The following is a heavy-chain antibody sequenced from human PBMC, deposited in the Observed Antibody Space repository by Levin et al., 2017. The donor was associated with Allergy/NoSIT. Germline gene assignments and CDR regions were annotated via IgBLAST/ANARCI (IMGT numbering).Heavy chain of an antibody. Sequence: GESLKISCAASGFTFSSYGMHWVRQAPGKGLEWVAVISYDGSNKYYADSVKGRFTISRDNSKNTLYLQMKSLWAEDAAVYYCAKDRMVGSYYPINYYYYYGMDVWGQGTTVTVSS. J-gene: IGHJ6*02. CDR3: AKDRMVGSYYPINYYYYYGMDV. CDR1: GFTFSSYG. CDR2: ISYDGSNK. V-gene: IGHV3-30*18. D-gene: IGHD1-26*01.